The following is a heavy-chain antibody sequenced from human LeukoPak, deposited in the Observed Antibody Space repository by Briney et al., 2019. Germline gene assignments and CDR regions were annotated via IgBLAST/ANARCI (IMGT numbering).Heavy chain of an antibody. CDR3: ARDRGSGTFQGGYFDY. V-gene: IGHV3-33*01. CDR2: IWYDGSNK. D-gene: IGHD3-16*01. J-gene: IGHJ4*02. CDR1: GFTFNSYG. Sequence: GRSLRLSCAASGFTFNSYGMHWVRQAPGKGLGWVAVIWYDGSNKYYADSVKGRFSISRDNSKNTLYLQMNSLRAEDTAVYYCARDRGSGTFQGGYFDYWGQGTLVTVSS.